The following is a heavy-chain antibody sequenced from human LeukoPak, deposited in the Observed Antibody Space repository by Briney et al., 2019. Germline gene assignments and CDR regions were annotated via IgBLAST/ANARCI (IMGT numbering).Heavy chain of an antibody. CDR2: IYTSGST. CDR3: AREGGALLGELPQGVEIFDY. D-gene: IGHD3-10*01. J-gene: IGHJ4*02. V-gene: IGHV4-4*07. CDR1: GGSISSYY. Sequence: SETLSLTCTVSGGSISSYYWSWIRQPAGKGLEWIGRIYTSGSTNYNPSLKSRVTMSVDTSKNQFSLKLSSVTAADTAVYYCAREGGALLGELPQGVEIFDYWGQGTLVTVSS.